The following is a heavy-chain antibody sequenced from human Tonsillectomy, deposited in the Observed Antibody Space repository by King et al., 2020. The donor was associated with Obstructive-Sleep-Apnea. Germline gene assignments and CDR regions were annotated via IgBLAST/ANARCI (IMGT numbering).Heavy chain of an antibody. CDR2: IRSKANSYAT. CDR1: GFTFSGSA. Sequence: EVQLVESGGGLVQPGGSLKLSCAASGFTFSGSAMHWVRQASGNGLEWVGRIRSKANSYATAYAASVKGRFTISRDDSKNTAYLQMNSLKTEDTAVYYCTRDLHLAFDYWGQGTLVTVSS. V-gene: IGHV3-73*01. J-gene: IGHJ4*02. CDR3: TRDLHLAFDY.